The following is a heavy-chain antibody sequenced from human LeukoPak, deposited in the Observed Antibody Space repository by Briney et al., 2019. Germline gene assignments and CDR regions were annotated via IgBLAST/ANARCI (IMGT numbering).Heavy chain of an antibody. CDR2: INHSGST. Sequence: SQTLSLTCAVYGRSFSGYYWSWIRQPSGKGPEWIGEINHSGSTNYNPSLKSRVTISVDTSKKQFSLKLSSVTAADTAVYYCARLLVPAALIDYWGQGTLFTVSS. J-gene: IGHJ4*02. V-gene: IGHV4-34*01. D-gene: IGHD2-2*01. CDR3: ARLLVPAALIDY. CDR1: GRSFSGYY.